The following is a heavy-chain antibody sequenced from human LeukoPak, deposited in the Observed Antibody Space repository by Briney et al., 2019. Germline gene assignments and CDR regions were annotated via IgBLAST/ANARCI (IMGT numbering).Heavy chain of an antibody. V-gene: IGHV3-7*03. D-gene: IGHD3-10*01. CDR2: IKQDGSEK. CDR3: ARDDRIMVRGVPDY. CDR1: GFTFSTYW. J-gene: IGHJ4*02. Sequence: GGSLRLSCAASGFTFSTYWMSWVRQAPGKGLEWVANIKQDGSEKLYVDSVKGRFTISRDNAKNSMYLQMNSLRAEDTAVCYCARDDRIMVRGVPDYWGQGTQVTVSS.